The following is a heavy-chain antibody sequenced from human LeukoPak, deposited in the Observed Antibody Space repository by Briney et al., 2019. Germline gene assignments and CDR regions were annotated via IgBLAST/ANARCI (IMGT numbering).Heavy chain of an antibody. CDR3: ARDLIAAAGTQNNWFDP. V-gene: IGHV4-38-2*02. J-gene: IGHJ5*02. CDR2: IYHSGST. D-gene: IGHD6-13*01. Sequence: KPSETLSLTCTVSGYSTSSGYYWGWIRQPPGKGLEWIGSIYHSGSTYYNPSLKSRVTISVDTSKNQFSLKLSSVTAADTAVYYCARDLIAAAGTQNNWFDPWGQGTLVTVSS. CDR1: GYSTSSGYY.